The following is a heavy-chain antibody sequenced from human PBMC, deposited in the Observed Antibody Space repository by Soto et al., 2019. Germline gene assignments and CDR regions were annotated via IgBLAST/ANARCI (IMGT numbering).Heavy chain of an antibody. D-gene: IGHD3-3*01. CDR2: ISGSGGST. CDR3: AKLQFFNWFDP. CDR1: GFTFGIYS. V-gene: IGHV3-23*01. Sequence: GGSLRLSCAASGFTFGIYSMNWVRQAPGKGLEWVSAISGSGGSTYYADSVKGRFTISRDNSKNTLYLQMNSLRAEDTAVYYCAKLQFFNWFDPWGQGTLVTVSS. J-gene: IGHJ5*02.